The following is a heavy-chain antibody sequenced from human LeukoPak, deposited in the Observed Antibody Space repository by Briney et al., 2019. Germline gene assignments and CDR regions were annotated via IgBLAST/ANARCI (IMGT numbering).Heavy chain of an antibody. CDR1: GFTFSSYA. J-gene: IGHJ4*02. CDR2: ISYDGSNK. Sequence: GRSLRLSCAASGFTFSSYAMHWVRQAPGKGLEWVAVISYDGSNKYYADSVKGRFTISRDNSKNTLYLQMNSLRAEDTAVYYCARDPYSYGYVNYWGQGTLVTVSS. D-gene: IGHD5-18*01. V-gene: IGHV3-30*04. CDR3: ARDPYSYGYVNY.